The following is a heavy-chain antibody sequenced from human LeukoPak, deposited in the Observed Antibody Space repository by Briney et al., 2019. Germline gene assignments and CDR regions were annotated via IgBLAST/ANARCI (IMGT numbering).Heavy chain of an antibody. J-gene: IGHJ6*03. D-gene: IGHD6-13*01. Sequence: GGSLRLSCAASGFTFSGSAMHWVRQASGKGREWVGRIRSQANRYATAYAASVKGRFTISRDDSKNTAYLQMNSLKTEDTAVYYCTRPGLAAAGTPAYYYYYMDVWGKGTTVTVSS. CDR1: GFTFSGSA. CDR2: IRSQANRYAT. V-gene: IGHV3-73*01. CDR3: TRPGLAAAGTPAYYYYYMDV.